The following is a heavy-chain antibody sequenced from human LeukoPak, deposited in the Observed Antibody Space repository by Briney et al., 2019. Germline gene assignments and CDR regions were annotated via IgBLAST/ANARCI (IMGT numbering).Heavy chain of an antibody. D-gene: IGHD3-9*01. CDR2: IYHSGST. V-gene: IGHV4-4*02. CDR1: GGSISSSNW. Sequence: SETLSLTCAVSGGSISSSNWWSWVRQPPGKGLEWIGEIYHSGSTNYNPSLKSRVTISVDKSKNQFSLKLSSVTAADTAVYYCARDGGDYYDILTGYDYWGQGTLVTVSS. J-gene: IGHJ4*02. CDR3: ARDGGDYYDILTGYDY.